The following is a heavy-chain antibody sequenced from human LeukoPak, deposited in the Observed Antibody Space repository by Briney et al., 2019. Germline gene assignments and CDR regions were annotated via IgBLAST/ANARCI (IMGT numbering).Heavy chain of an antibody. J-gene: IGHJ3*02. V-gene: IGHV3-15*01. Sequence: QPSETLSLTCAVYGGSFSGYYWSWVRQAPGKGLEWVGRIKSKTDGGTTDYAAPVKGRFTISRDDSKNTLYLQMNSLKTEDTAVYYCTTVPRAQRWWWKDAFDIWGQGTMVTVSS. D-gene: IGHD2-21*01. CDR3: TTVPRAQRWWWKDAFDI. CDR1: GGSFSGYY. CDR2: IKSKTDGGTT.